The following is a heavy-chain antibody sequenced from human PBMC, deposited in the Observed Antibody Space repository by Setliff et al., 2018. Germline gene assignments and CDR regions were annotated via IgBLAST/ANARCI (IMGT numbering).Heavy chain of an antibody. J-gene: IGHJ4*02. CDR2: FYISGTT. Sequence: SETLSLTCSVSGDSISSYFWTWIRQPAGKRLEWIGRFYISGTTTYNPSLKSRVTMSADTSKNQFSLRLISVTAADTAVYYCARGGTFRYFDYWGQGTPVTVSS. D-gene: IGHD5-12*01. CDR3: ARGGTFRYFDY. CDR1: GDSISSYF. V-gene: IGHV4-4*07.